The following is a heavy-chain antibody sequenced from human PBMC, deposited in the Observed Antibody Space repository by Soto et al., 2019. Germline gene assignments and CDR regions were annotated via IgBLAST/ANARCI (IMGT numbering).Heavy chain of an antibody. D-gene: IGHD3-22*01. CDR2: IYYSGST. J-gene: IGHJ4*02. CDR3: ARAPPGGYYYDTAPDY. V-gene: IGHV4-59*01. Sequence: SETLSLTCTVSGGSISSYYWSWIRQPPGKGLEWIGYIYYSGSTNYNPSLKSRVTISVDTSKNQFSLKLSSVTAADTAVYYCARAPPGGYYYDTAPDYWGQGTLVTVSS. CDR1: GGSISSYY.